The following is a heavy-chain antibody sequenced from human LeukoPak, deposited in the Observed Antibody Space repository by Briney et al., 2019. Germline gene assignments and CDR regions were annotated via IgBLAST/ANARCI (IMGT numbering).Heavy chain of an antibody. CDR3: ARDSYGSGSFLGDY. CDR1: GYTFTGYL. Sequence: GGSVKVSCKASGYTFTGYLMYWVRQAPGQGLEWMGWINPNSGGTNYAQKFQGRATMTRDTSINTAYMELSRLRSDDTAIYYCARDSYGSGSFLGDYWGQGTLVTVSS. V-gene: IGHV1-2*02. CDR2: INPNSGGT. D-gene: IGHD3-10*01. J-gene: IGHJ4*02.